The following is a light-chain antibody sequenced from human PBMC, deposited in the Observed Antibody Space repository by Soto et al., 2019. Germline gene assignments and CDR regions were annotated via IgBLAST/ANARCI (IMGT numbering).Light chain of an antibody. CDR1: SGHSNYA. CDR2: VNRDGSH. CDR3: QTWGTGIRV. J-gene: IGLJ2*01. Sequence: QPVLTQSPSASASLGASVKLTCTLSSGHSNYAIAWHQQQPEKGPRYLMKVNRDGSHNKGDGIPDRFSGSSSGAERYLTISSLQSEDEADYYCQTWGTGIRVFGGGTKLTVL. V-gene: IGLV4-69*01.